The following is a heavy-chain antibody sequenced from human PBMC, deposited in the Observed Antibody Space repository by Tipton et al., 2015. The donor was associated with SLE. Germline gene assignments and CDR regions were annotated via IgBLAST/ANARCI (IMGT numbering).Heavy chain of an antibody. CDR2: IDRDGSP. V-gene: IGHV4-34*01. Sequence: GLVKPSETLSLVCVVNRGSLTGYSWNWIRQFPGKGLEWIGEIDRDGSPNYKPSFQNRVTMSVDRSGNQFSLRLTSVTAADAAVYYCARGVSGYYFYSYMDVWGKGTTVTVSS. CDR1: RGSLTGYS. CDR3: ARGVSGYYFYSYMDV. J-gene: IGHJ6*03. D-gene: IGHD3-16*01.